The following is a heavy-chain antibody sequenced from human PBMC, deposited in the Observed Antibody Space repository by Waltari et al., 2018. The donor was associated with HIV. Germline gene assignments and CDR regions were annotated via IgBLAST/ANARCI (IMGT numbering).Heavy chain of an antibody. Sequence: QLQLQESGPGRGKPSETLSLTCTISGGSITSSRYYWGWIRQPPEKGLGWIGSMLYGGSPYYNSPLKSRVSISIDTSRNQFSLKLSSVTATDTAVYFCARHLPLAGSDYWGQGILVTVS. V-gene: IGHV4-39*01. CDR1: GGSITSSRYY. J-gene: IGHJ4*02. D-gene: IGHD6-19*01. CDR2: MLYGGSP. CDR3: ARHLPLAGSDY.